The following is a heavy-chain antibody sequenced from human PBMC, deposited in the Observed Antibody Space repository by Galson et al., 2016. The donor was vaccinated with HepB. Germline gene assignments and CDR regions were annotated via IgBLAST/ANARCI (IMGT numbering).Heavy chain of an antibody. V-gene: IGHV1-3*01. D-gene: IGHD3-22*01. J-gene: IGHJ6*02. CDR1: GYTFTNFA. CDR3: ARGHDSSGYYYHYYGMDV. CDR2: INAGNGNT. Sequence: SVKVSCKASGYTFTNFAMHWVRQAPAQRLEWVGWINAGNGNTKYSQKFQGRVTITRDTSASTVYMELSSLRSEDTAIYHCARGHDSSGYYYHYYGMDVWGQGTTVTVSS.